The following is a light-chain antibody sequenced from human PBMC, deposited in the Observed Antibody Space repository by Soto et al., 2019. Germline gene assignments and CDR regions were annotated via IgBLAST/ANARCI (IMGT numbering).Light chain of an antibody. CDR1: SSDVGGYNY. V-gene: IGLV2-11*01. J-gene: IGLJ2*01. Sequence: QSALPQPRSVSGSPGQSVTISCTGTSSDVGGYNYVSWYQQHPGKAPKLMIYDVSKRPSGVPDRFSGSKSGNTASLTISGLQAEDEADYYCCSYAGSYVVVVGGGTKVTVL. CDR2: DVS. CDR3: CSYAGSYVVV.